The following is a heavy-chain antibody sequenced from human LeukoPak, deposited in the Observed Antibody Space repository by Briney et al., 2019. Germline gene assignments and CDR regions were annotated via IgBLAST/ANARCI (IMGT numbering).Heavy chain of an antibody. CDR3: ATQGVAIVVVVAATREFDY. CDR2: ISGSGGST. CDR1: GFTFSSYA. J-gene: IGHJ4*02. Sequence: GGSLRLSCAASGFTFSSYAMSWVRQAPGKGLEWVSAISGSGGSTYYADPVKGRFTISRDNSKNTLYLQMNSLRAEDTAVYYCATQGVAIVVVVAATREFDYWGQGTLVTVSS. D-gene: IGHD2-15*01. V-gene: IGHV3-23*01.